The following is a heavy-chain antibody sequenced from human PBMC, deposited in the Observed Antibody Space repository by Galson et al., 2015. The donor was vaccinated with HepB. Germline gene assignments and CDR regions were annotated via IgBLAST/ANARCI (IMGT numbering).Heavy chain of an antibody. CDR1: GGTFSSYA. J-gene: IGHJ4*02. CDR2: IRTKKGNT. Sequence: SVKVSCKASGGTFSSYAISWVRQDPGQGLEWMGWIRTKKGNTNYAQKFQGRVTMTTDTSTSTAYMELRSLRSDDTAVYYCARDVEVAVAVGADYWGQGTLVTVSS. V-gene: IGHV1-18*01. CDR3: ARDVEVAVAVGADY. D-gene: IGHD6-19*01.